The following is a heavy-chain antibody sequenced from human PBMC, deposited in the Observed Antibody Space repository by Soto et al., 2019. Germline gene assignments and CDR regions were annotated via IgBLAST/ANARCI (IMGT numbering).Heavy chain of an antibody. CDR3: GKSLYSSSWYDAFDI. V-gene: IGHV3-23*01. Sequence: PGGSLRLSCAASGFTFSSHAMSWVRQAPGKGLEWVSAISGSGGSTYYADSVKGRFTISRDNSKNTLYLQMNSLRAEDTAVYYCGKSLYSSSWYDAFDIWGQGTMVTVSS. CDR2: ISGSGGST. J-gene: IGHJ3*02. CDR1: GFTFSSHA. D-gene: IGHD6-13*01.